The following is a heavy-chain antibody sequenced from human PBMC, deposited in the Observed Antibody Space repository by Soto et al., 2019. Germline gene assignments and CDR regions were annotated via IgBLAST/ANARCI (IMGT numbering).Heavy chain of an antibody. CDR2: INPYGTIT. CDR1: GYIFTSNW. J-gene: IGHJ5*02. Sequence: QVQLVQSGTEVKKPGASVKISCMASGYIFTSNWIHWVRRAPGQGLEWMGVINPYGTITKYAPKFQGRVTMPSDPPTSTIYMDLSSLTAEDTAVYYCARDHILSSSGAWWLDPWGQGTLVTVSS. CDR3: ARDHILSSSGAWWLDP. V-gene: IGHV1-46*01. D-gene: IGHD2-21*01.